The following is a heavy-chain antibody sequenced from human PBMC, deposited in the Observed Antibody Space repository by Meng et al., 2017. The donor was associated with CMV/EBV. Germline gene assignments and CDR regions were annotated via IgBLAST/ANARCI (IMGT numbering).Heavy chain of an antibody. J-gene: IGHJ6*02. CDR2: ISSSSSYI. CDR3: ARALRPIDGAPYGMDV. CDR1: GFTFSSYS. V-gene: IGHV3-21*01. Sequence: GESLKISCAASGFTFSSYSMNWVRQAPGKGLEWVSSISSSSSYIYYADSVKGRFTISRDNAKNSLYLQMNSLRAEDTAVYYRARALRPIDGAPYGMDVWGQGTTVTVSS. D-gene: IGHD3-16*01.